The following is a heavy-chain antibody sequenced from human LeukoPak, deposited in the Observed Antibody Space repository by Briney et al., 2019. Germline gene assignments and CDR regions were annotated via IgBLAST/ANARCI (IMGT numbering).Heavy chain of an antibody. CDR3: ASEEGDYDISGVDY. V-gene: IGHV1-69*04. D-gene: IGHD3-9*01. J-gene: IGHJ4*02. Sequence: SVKVSCKASGGTFSSCAISWVRQAPGQGLEWMGRIIPILGIANYAQKFQGRVTITADKSTSTAYMELSSLRSEDTAVYYCASEEGDYDISGVDYWGQGTLVTVSS. CDR2: IIPILGIA. CDR1: GGTFSSCA.